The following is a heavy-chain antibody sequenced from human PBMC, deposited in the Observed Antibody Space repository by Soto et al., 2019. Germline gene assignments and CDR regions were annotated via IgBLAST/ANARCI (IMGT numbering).Heavy chain of an antibody. Sequence: KQSQTLSLTCAISGDSVSSNSAAWNWIRQSPSRGLEWLGRTYYRSKWYNDYAVSVKRRITINPDKSKNQFSLQLNSVTPEDTAVYYCARARVVVPAAMPVRGRGDYYGMDVWGQGTTVTVSS. CDR1: GDSVSSNSAA. CDR2: TYYRSKWYN. J-gene: IGHJ6*02. V-gene: IGHV6-1*01. D-gene: IGHD2-2*01. CDR3: ARARVVVPAAMPVRGRGDYYGMDV.